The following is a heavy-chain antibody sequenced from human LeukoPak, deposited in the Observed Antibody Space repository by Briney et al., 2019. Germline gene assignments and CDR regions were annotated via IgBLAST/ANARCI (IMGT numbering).Heavy chain of an antibody. Sequence: GGSLRLSCGASGFTFSSFAMHWVRQAPGKGLEWVARIKSKTDGGTTDYAAPVKGRFTISRDDSKSTLYLQMTSLKTEDTAVYYCIHYGSGSYSTDYWGQGTLVTVSS. CDR3: IHYGSGSYSTDY. V-gene: IGHV3-15*01. D-gene: IGHD3-10*01. J-gene: IGHJ4*02. CDR2: IKSKTDGGTT. CDR1: GFTFSSFA.